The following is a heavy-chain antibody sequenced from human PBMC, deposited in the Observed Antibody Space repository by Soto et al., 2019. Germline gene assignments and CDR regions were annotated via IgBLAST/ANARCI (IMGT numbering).Heavy chain of an antibody. D-gene: IGHD2-21*02. J-gene: IGHJ4*02. V-gene: IGHV4-30-2*06. CDR2: IYTSGST. CDR3: ASSRVVTTYFDY. CDR1: GGSISRAGYS. Sequence: QLQLQESGSRLVKPSQTLSLTCAVSGGSISRAGYSWSWIRQSPGKGLEWIGYIYTSGSTLYNPSLKSRLTISVDRSKNQLSLQLNSATAADTAVYYCASSRVVTTYFDYWGQGTLVTVSS.